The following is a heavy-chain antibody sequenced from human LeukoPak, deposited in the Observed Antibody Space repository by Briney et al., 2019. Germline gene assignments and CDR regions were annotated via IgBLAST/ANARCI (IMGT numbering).Heavy chain of an antibody. J-gene: IGHJ4*02. V-gene: IGHV4-31*03. CDR3: ARASSARNGFDY. CDR1: GGSISSGGYY. D-gene: IGHD1-14*01. CDR2: IYYSGST. Sequence: SETLSLTCTVSGGSISSGGYYWNWIRQHPEKGLEWIGSIYYSGSTYYNPSLRSRVNVSVDTSENQFSLKLSSVAAADTAVYYCARASSARNGFDYWGQGTLVTVSP.